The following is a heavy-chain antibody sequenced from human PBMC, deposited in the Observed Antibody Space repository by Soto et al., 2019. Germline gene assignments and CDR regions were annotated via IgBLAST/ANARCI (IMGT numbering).Heavy chain of an antibody. Sequence: EVQLLESGGGLVQPGGSLRLSCAASGFTFSRYAMSWVRQAPGKGLEWVSAISGSGVNTYYADSAKGRFTISRDNSNNTLYLQMSSLSAEDTAVYYCAMRIAAPGPYFGYLGHGALVTF. V-gene: IGHV3-23*01. J-gene: IGHJ4*01. CDR1: GFTFSRYA. CDR3: AMRIAAPGPYFGY. CDR2: ISGSGVNT. D-gene: IGHD6-13*01.